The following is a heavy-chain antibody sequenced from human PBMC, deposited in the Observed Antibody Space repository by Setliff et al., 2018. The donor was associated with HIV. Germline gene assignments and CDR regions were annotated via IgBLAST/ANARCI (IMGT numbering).Heavy chain of an antibody. CDR2: VYHTGCT. CDR3: EAATVGETGYYGIDV. D-gene: IGHD1-26*01. V-gene: IGHV4-38-2*01. CDR1: GYSMSSGYY. J-gene: IGHJ6*02. Sequence: SETLSLTCGVSGYSMSSGYYWGWIRQPPGKGLEWIGNVYHTGCTYYNPSLKSRVTMSVDTSKNQFSLKLNSVTAADTAVYYCEAATVGETGYYGIDVWGPGTTVTVSS.